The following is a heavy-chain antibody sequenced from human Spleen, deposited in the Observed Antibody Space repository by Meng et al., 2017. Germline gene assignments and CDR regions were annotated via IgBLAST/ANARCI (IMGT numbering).Heavy chain of an antibody. CDR2: ISHSGST. Sequence: QVQLQQWGAGLWKPSETLSLPCGVYGGSFSGYYWSWIRQPPGKGLEWIGEISHSGSTNYNPSLKSRVTISVDTSKNQFSLQLTSVTAADTAMYYCTRAPLPAGRGLKNWFEPWGQGTLVTVSS. J-gene: IGHJ5*02. CDR3: TRAPLPAGRGLKNWFEP. D-gene: IGHD2-2*01. V-gene: IGHV4-34*01. CDR1: GGSFSGYY.